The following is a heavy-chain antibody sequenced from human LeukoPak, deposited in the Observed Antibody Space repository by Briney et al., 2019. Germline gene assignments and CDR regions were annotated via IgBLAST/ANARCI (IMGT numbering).Heavy chain of an antibody. CDR3: ARMKSSSAWPIDY. J-gene: IGHJ4*02. CDR1: GYSISSGYY. V-gene: IGHV4-38-2*01. CDR2: IYHSGST. D-gene: IGHD6-19*01. Sequence: SETLSLTCSVSGYSISSGYYWGWIRQPPGKGLEWIGIIYHSGSTYYNPSLKSRVTISADTSKNQFSLKLSSVTAADTAVYYCARMKSSSAWPIDYWGQGTLVTVSS.